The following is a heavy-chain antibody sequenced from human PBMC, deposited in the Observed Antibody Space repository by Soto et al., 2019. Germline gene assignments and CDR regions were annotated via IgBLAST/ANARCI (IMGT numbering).Heavy chain of an antibody. J-gene: IGHJ4*02. D-gene: IGHD2-2*01. CDR1: GYTFTGYN. Sequence: QVQLVQSGAEVRTPGASVRVSCKASGYTFTGYNMHWVRHAPGQGLECMGWINPNSGGTDHPHKFQGRVTMTRDTSTSTAYMEPSMLISDDTAVYYCARLRGPYCSSTSCLYDFDDWGQGTLLTVSS. V-gene: IGHV1-2*02. CDR2: INPNSGGT. CDR3: ARLRGPYCSSTSCLYDFDD.